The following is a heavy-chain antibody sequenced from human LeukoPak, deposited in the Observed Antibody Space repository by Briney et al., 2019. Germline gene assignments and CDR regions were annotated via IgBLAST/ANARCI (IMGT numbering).Heavy chain of an antibody. CDR3: ASIHILTGYMGVDY. D-gene: IGHD3-9*01. V-gene: IGHV4-38-2*02. CDR1: GYSISSGYY. CDR2: IHHSANT. J-gene: IGHJ4*02. Sequence: SETLSLTCTVSGYSISSGYYWGWIRQPPGKGLEWIGSIHHSANTLYNPSLKSRVTISVDTSKNQFSLKLSSVTAADTAVYYCASIHILTGYMGVDYWGQGTLVTVSS.